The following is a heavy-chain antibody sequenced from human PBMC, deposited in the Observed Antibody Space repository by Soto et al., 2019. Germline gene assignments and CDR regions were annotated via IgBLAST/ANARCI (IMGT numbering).Heavy chain of an antibody. CDR1: GGSISSGDYY. Sequence: SETLSLTCTVSGGSISSGDYYWSWIRQPPGKGLEWIGYIYYSGSAYYNPSLKSRVTISVDTSKNQFSLKLSSVTAADTAVYYCAREANYYDSSGYYWDGMDVWGQGTTVTVSS. CDR2: IYYSGSA. V-gene: IGHV4-30-4*01. CDR3: AREANYYDSSGYYWDGMDV. D-gene: IGHD3-22*01. J-gene: IGHJ6*02.